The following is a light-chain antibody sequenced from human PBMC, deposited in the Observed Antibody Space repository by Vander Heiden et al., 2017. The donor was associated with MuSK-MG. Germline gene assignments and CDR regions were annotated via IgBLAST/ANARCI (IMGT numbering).Light chain of an antibody. CDR3: GSWDDSRNIGV. V-gene: IGLV1-51*01. Sequence: QSVLTHPPSVSAAPGTSVTISCAGSSSNIGKNYISWYQQVPGSAPKLLIHDDDKRASGIPDRISGARSGTSATLGITGLQTGDEADYYCGSWDDSRNIGVFGGGTKLTVL. J-gene: IGLJ2*01. CDR2: DDD. CDR1: SSNIGKNY.